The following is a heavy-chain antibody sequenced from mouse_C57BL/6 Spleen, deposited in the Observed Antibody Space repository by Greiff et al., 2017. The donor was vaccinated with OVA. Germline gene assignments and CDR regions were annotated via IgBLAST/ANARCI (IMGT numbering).Heavy chain of an antibody. CDR1: GYTFTDYN. Sequence: EVKLVESGPELVKPGASVKMSCKASGYTFTDYNMHWVKQSHGKSLEWIGYINPNNGGTSYNQKFKGKATLTVNKSSSTAYMELRSLTSEDSAVYYCARPDYDFFAYWGQGTLVTVSA. V-gene: IGHV1-22*01. D-gene: IGHD2-4*01. CDR3: ARPDYDFFAY. J-gene: IGHJ3*01. CDR2: INPNNGGT.